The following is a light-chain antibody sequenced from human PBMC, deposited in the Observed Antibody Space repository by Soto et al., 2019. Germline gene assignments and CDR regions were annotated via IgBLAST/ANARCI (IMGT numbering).Light chain of an antibody. J-gene: IGLJ1*01. CDR1: NSDVGGYNY. CDR2: EVS. Sequence: QSVLTQPASVSGSPGQSITISCTGTNSDVGGYNYVSWHQQHPGKAPKLMIYEVSSRPSGVSNRFSGSKSGNTASLTISGLQAEDEADYYCSSYTSSSTYVFGTGTKVTV. CDR3: SSYTSSSTYV. V-gene: IGLV2-14*01.